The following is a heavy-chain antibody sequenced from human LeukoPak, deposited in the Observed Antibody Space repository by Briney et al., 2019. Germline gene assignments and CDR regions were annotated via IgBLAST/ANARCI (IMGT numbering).Heavy chain of an antibody. J-gene: IGHJ4*02. CDR2: ISYDGSNK. D-gene: IGHD3-10*01. CDR3: AKDGDGMVRGVIITNVHAPYFDY. V-gene: IGHV3-30-3*01. Sequence: GGSLRLSCAASGFTFSSYAMHWVRQAPGKGLEWVAVISYDGSNKYYADSVKGRFTISRDNSKNTLYLQMNSLRAEDTAVYYCAKDGDGMVRGVIITNVHAPYFDYWGQGTLVTVSS. CDR1: GFTFSSYA.